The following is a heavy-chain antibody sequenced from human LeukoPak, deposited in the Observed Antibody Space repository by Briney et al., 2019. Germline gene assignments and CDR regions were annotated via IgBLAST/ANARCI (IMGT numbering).Heavy chain of an antibody. CDR1: GFTFSSYW. D-gene: IGHD3-16*01. J-gene: IGHJ6*02. CDR2: INHNGNVD. V-gene: IGHV3-7*03. CDR3: ARGGGLDV. Sequence: GGSLRLSCAASGFTFSSYWMNWARQAPGKGLEWVASINHNGNVDYYVDSVKGRFTIPRDNAKNSLYLQMSNLRAEDTAVYFCARGGGLDVWGQGATVTVSS.